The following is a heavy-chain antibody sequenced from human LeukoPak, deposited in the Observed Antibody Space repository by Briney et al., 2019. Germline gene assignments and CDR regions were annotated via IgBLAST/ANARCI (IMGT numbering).Heavy chain of an antibody. CDR2: ISSSGSTI. CDR1: GFTFGDYA. D-gene: IGHD3-16*02. V-gene: IGHV3-11*01. J-gene: IGHJ4*02. Sequence: GGSLRLSCTASGFTFGDYAMSWIRQAPGKGLEWVSYISSSGSTIYYADSVKGRFTISRDNAKNSLYLQMNSLRAEDTAVYYCARCDYVWGSYRQLPGYWGQGTLVTVSS. CDR3: ARCDYVWGSYRQLPGY.